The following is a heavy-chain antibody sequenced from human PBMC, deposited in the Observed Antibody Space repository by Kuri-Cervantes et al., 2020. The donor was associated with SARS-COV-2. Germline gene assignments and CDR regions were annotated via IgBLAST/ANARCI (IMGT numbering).Heavy chain of an antibody. D-gene: IGHD1-26*01. CDR3: ARHWEKRINFDY. Sequence: GSLSLSCTVSGGSISSYYWSWIRQPPGKGLEWIGYIYYSGSTYYNPSLKSRVTISVDTSKNQFSLKLSSVTAADTAVYYCARHWEKRINFDYWGQGTLVTVSS. CDR2: IYYSGST. V-gene: IGHV4-59*04. CDR1: GGSISSYY. J-gene: IGHJ4*02.